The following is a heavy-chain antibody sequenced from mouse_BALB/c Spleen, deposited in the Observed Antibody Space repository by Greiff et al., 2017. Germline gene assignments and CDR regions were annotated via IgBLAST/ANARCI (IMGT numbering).Heavy chain of an antibody. Sequence: EVKLMESGGGLVQPGGSLRLSCATSGFTFTDYYMSWVRQPPGKALEWLGFIRNKANGYTTEYSASVKGRFTISRDNSQSILYLQMNTLRAEDSATYYCARGRRWYFDVWGAGTTVTVSS. CDR1: GFTFTDYY. CDR3: ARGRRWYFDV. V-gene: IGHV7-3*02. CDR2: IRNKANGYTT. J-gene: IGHJ1*01.